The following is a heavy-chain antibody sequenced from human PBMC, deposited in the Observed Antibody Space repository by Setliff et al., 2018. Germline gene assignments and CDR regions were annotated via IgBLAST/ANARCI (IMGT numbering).Heavy chain of an antibody. CDR3: VRSMPDTANFDY. J-gene: IGHJ4*02. Sequence: PSETLSLTCTVSGGSISSGSYYWSWIRQPAGKGLEWIGRIYTSGSTNYNPSLKSRVTMSVDTSKNQFSLKVTSVTAADTAVYYCVRSMPDTANFDYWGQGTLVTV. CDR2: IYTSGST. V-gene: IGHV4-61*02. CDR1: GGSISSGSYY. D-gene: IGHD5-18*01.